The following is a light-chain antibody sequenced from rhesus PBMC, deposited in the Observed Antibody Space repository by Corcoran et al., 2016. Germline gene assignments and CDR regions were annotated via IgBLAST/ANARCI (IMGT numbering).Light chain of an antibody. CDR3: QQYNSAPFT. CDR2: YAS. V-gene: IGKV1-37*01. J-gene: IGKJ3*01. CDR1: QGISSY. Sequence: DIQMTQSPSSLSASVGDTVTITCRAIQGISSYLAWYHQKQGKAPKPLIYYASNLESGVPSRFSGRGSGTEFTLTISSLQPEDFATYYCQQYNSAPFTFGPGTKLDIK.